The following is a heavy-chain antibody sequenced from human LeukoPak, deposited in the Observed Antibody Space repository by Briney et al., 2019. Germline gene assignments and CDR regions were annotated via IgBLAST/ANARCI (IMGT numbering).Heavy chain of an antibody. CDR2: ISWNSGSI. Sequence: QPGRSLRLSCAASGFTFDDYAMHWVRQAPGKGLEWVSGISWNSGSIGYADSVKGRFTISRDNAKNSLYLQMNSLGAEDTALYYCAKAAGVRVFGAPSSFAYWGQGPRVTVSS. D-gene: IGHD3-3*01. V-gene: IGHV3-9*01. J-gene: IGHJ4*02. CDR3: AKAAGVRVFGAPSSFAY. CDR1: GFTFDDYA.